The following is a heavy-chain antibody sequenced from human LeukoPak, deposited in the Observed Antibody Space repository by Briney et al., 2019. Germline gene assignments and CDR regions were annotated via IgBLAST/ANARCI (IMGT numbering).Heavy chain of an antibody. CDR2: ISGSSSTI. CDR1: GFTFSSYS. Sequence: PGGSLRLSCAASGFTFSSYSMNWVRQAPGKGLEWVSYISGSSSTIYYADSVKGRFTISRDNAKNSLYLQMNSLRAEDTAVYYCARDWRGTGYFDYWGQGTLVTVSS. D-gene: IGHD1-1*01. J-gene: IGHJ4*02. V-gene: IGHV3-48*01. CDR3: ARDWRGTGYFDY.